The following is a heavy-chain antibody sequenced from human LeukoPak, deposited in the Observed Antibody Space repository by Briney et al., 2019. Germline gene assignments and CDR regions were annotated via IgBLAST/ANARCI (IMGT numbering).Heavy chain of an antibody. CDR2: INHSGST. CDR1: GGSFSGYY. J-gene: IGHJ3*02. D-gene: IGHD3-16*02. V-gene: IGHV4-34*01. Sequence: PSETLSLTCAVYGGSFSGYYWSWIRQPPGKGLEWIGEINHSGSTNYNPSLKSRVTISVDTSKNQFSLKLSSVTAADTAVYYCARIPHYVWVSYRRDAFDIWGQGTMVTVSS. CDR3: ARIPHYVWVSYRRDAFDI.